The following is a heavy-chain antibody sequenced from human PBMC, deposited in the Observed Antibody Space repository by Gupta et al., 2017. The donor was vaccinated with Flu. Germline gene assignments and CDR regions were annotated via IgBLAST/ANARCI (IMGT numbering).Heavy chain of an antibody. D-gene: IGHD3-22*01. V-gene: IGHV3-9*01. CDR1: GFTFADYA. CDR2: ISWNSGSI. J-gene: IGHJ4*02. CDR3: AKDTIGHDSSGYYFDY. Sequence: DVQLVESGGGLLQPGRSLRLSCAASGFTFADYALHWVRPAPGKGLEWVSGISWNSGSIGYADSVKGRFTISRDNAKNSLYLQMNSLRAEDTALYYCAKDTIGHDSSGYYFDYWGQGTLVTVSS.